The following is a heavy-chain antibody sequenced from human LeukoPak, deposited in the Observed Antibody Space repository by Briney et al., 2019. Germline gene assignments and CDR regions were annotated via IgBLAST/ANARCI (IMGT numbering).Heavy chain of an antibody. V-gene: IGHV1-69*02. Sequence: SVKVSCKASGGTFSSYTISWVRQAPGQGLEWMGRIIPIIGIANYAQKFQGRVTITADKSTSTAYMELSSLRSEDTAVYYCASSTSYEGVAAARSHAFDIWGQGTMVTVSS. J-gene: IGHJ3*02. CDR3: ASSTSYEGVAAARSHAFDI. D-gene: IGHD6-13*01. CDR2: IIPIIGIA. CDR1: GGTFSSYT.